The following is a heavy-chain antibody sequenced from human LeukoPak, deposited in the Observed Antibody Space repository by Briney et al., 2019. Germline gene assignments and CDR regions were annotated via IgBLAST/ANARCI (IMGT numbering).Heavy chain of an antibody. CDR1: GGSISGYY. V-gene: IGHV4-34*01. Sequence: SETLSLTCTVSGGSISGYYWSWIRQPPGKGLEWIGEINHSGSTNYNPSLKSRVTISVDTSKNQFSLKLSSVTAADTAVYYCARMDCSSTSCWKIDYWGQGTLVTVSS. CDR2: INHSGST. CDR3: ARMDCSSTSCWKIDY. J-gene: IGHJ4*02. D-gene: IGHD2-2*01.